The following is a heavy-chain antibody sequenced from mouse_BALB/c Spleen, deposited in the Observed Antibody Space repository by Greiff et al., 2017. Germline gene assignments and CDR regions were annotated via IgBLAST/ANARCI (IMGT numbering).Heavy chain of an antibody. Sequence: EVQLVESGGGLVKPGGSLKLSCAASGFTFSDYYMYWVRQTPEKRLEWVASISDGGSYTYYPDSVKGRFTISRDNAKNNLYLQMSSLKSEDTAMYYCEREKSVLRLRAMDYWGQGTSVTVSS. V-gene: IGHV5-4*02. CDR2: ISDGGSYT. D-gene: IGHD1-2*01. J-gene: IGHJ4*01. CDR1: GFTFSDYY. CDR3: EREKSVLRLRAMDY.